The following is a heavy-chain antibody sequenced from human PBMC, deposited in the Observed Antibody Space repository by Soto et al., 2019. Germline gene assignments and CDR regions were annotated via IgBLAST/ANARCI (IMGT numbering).Heavy chain of an antibody. J-gene: IGHJ6*02. V-gene: IGHV1-18*01. CDR2: ISGYNGNT. Sequence: QVQLVQSGAEVKKPGASVKVSCKASGYTFTNYGFSWVRQAPGQGLEWMGWISGYNGNTKYVEKFQGRVTMTADTSTSTAHMELSSLRSDDTAVYYCAREGPAPYYYYGMDAWGQGTAVTVSS. CDR1: GYTFTNYG. CDR3: AREGPAPYYYYGMDA.